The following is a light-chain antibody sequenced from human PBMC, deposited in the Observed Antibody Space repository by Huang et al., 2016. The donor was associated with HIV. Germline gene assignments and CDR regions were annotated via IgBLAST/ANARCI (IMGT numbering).Light chain of an antibody. Sequence: EIVMTQSPATLSVSPGDRVTLSCRASQSVSNTLAWYQQRPGQGPRLLSYGSSTRAAGVPVRFSGSGSGTDVTLTITGLQVEDLGVYFCQQYSNWPRTFGQGTKV. CDR3: QQYSNWPRT. V-gene: IGKV3-15*01. CDR1: QSVSNT. J-gene: IGKJ1*01. CDR2: GSS.